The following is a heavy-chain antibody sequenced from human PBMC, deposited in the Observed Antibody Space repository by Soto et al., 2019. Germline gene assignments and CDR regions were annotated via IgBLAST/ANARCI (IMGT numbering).Heavy chain of an antibody. J-gene: IGHJ2*01. D-gene: IGHD3-9*01. CDR3: ARGFFFQAEDGIRYSVPVSAFLLNRSSDL. Sequence: GKGLEWIWEIYHSGSTNYNPSLKSRVTISVDTSKNQFYLKLSSVTAADTAVYYCARGFFFQAEDGIRYSVPVSAFLLNRSSDL. V-gene: IGHV4-34*01. CDR2: IYHSGST.